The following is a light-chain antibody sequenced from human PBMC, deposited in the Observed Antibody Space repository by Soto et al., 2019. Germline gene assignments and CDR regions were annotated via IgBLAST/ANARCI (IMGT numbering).Light chain of an antibody. Sequence: EMVMTQSPATQSVSPGEGVTLSCRASHSVNTNLAWYQQKPGQAPRLLFFDASTRATGIPARFSGSGSGTDFTLTISGLQSEDFAVYYCQQYHNWPYTFGPGTNLEIK. CDR3: QQYHNWPYT. CDR1: HSVNTN. V-gene: IGKV3-15*01. CDR2: DAS. J-gene: IGKJ2*01.